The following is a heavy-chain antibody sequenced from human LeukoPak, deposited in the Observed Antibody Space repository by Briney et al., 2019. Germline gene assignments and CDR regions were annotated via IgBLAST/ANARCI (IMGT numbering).Heavy chain of an antibody. CDR3: ARDHSSSCQLFDS. Sequence: ASVKVSCRTSGYTFTNYGISWVRQAPGQGLEWMGWRSAYNGDTNSAQKFQGRFTMTTDTSTSTAYMELRSLRSDDTAVYYCARDHSSSCQLFDSWGQGTLVTVSS. V-gene: IGHV1-18*01. D-gene: IGHD2-15*01. CDR1: GYTFTNYG. J-gene: IGHJ4*02. CDR2: RSAYNGDT.